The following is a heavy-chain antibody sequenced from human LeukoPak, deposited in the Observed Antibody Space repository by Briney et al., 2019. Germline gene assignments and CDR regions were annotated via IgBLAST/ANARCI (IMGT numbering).Heavy chain of an antibody. CDR1: GFTFSSYS. J-gene: IGHJ5*02. CDR3: AREAIRFLEWLSYNWFDP. V-gene: IGHV3-21*01. Sequence: GGSLRLSCAASGFTFSSYSMNWVRQAPGKGLEWVSSISSSSSYIYYADSVKGRFTISRDNAKNSLYLQMNSLRAEDTAVYYCAREAIRFLEWLSYNWFDPWGQGTLVTVSS. CDR2: ISSSSSYI. D-gene: IGHD3-3*01.